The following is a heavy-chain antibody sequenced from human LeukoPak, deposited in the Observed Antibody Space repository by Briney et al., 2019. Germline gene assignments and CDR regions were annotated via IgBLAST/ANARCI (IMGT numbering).Heavy chain of an antibody. D-gene: IGHD2-15*01. CDR3: IRGGANTPFDY. Sequence: QPGGSLRLSCTASGFNFGDYTMSRFRQAPGKGLEWVGFIRSKTYGGTTEDAASVKGRFSISRDDSKSIAYLQMNSLKSEDTGVYYCIRGGANTPFDYWGQGTLVTVSS. J-gene: IGHJ4*02. V-gene: IGHV3-49*03. CDR1: GFNFGDYT. CDR2: IRSKTYGGTT.